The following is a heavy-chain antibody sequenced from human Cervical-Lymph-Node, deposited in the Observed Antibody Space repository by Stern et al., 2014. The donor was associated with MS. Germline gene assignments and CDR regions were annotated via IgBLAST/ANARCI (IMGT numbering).Heavy chain of an antibody. CDR2: IIPLFEPQ. Sequence: VQLVQSGAEVKKPGSSVKVSCKVSGGTFVSHSISWVRQAPGQGLEWMGGIIPLFEPQHFARRFQGRVTITTDDATNTAYMELSFLRYEDTGVYYCARGPVSAVSGMDVWGQGTMVTVSS. J-gene: IGHJ6*02. D-gene: IGHD6-19*01. V-gene: IGHV1-69*01. CDR3: ARGPVSAVSGMDV. CDR1: GGTFVSHS.